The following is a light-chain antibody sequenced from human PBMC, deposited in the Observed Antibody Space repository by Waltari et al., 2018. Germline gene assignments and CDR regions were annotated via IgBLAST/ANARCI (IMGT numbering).Light chain of an antibody. V-gene: IGKV3-20*01. Sequence: EIVLTQSPGTLSLSPGERATLSCRASQSVSSSYLAWYQQKPGQAPRLRIYGASSRATGIPDRFSGSGSGTDFTLTISRLEPEDFAVYYCQQYGSSLTVGGGTKVEIK. CDR3: QQYGSSLT. CDR1: QSVSSSY. CDR2: GAS. J-gene: IGKJ4*01.